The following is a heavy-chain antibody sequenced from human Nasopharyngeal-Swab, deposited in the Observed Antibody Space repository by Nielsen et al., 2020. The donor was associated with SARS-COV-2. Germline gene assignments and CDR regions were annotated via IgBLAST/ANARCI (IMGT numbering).Heavy chain of an antibody. V-gene: IGHV1-46*01. Sequence: ASVKVSCKASGYTFTGYYMHWVRQAPGQGLEWMGIINPSGGSTSYAQKFQGRVTMTRDTSTSTVYMELSSLRSEDTAVYYCARGGEYSYGFHTRRSYYMDVWGKGTTVTVSS. D-gene: IGHD5-18*01. CDR1: GYTFTGYY. CDR2: INPSGGST. CDR3: ARGGEYSYGFHTRRSYYMDV. J-gene: IGHJ6*03.